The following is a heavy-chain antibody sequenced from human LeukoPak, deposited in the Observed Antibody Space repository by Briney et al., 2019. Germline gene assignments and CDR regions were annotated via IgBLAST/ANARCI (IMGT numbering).Heavy chain of an antibody. J-gene: IGHJ6*03. D-gene: IGHD6-13*01. CDR2: IHWNGGRT. Sequence: GGSLRLSCAASGFTFDNYGINWVRQAPGKGLEWVSRIHWNGGRTVYGDSVRGRYTISRDNAKNSVYLQMTPLRAEDTALYYCAKDATAVPGTVYMDVWGKGTTVTVSS. CDR1: GFTFDNYG. CDR3: AKDATAVPGTVYMDV. V-gene: IGHV3-20*04.